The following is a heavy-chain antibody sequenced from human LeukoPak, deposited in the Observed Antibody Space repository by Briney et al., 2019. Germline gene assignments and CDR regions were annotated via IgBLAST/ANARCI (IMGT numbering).Heavy chain of an antibody. CDR3: ARVFLGPLRENWFDP. D-gene: IGHD3-3*01. Sequence: SQTLSLTCTVSGGSISSGGYYWSWIRQHPGKGLEWLGYIYYSGSTYYNPSLKSRVTISVDTSKNQFSLKMSSVTAADTAVYYCARVFLGPLRENWFDPWGQGTLVTVSS. CDR1: GGSISSGGYY. J-gene: IGHJ5*02. CDR2: IYYSGST. V-gene: IGHV4-31*03.